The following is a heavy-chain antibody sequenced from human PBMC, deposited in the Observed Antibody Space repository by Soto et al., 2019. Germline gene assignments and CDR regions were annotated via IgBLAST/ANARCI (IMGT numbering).Heavy chain of an antibody. CDR3: AREQHTIVGVVIIRAGLDY. CDR1: GYTFTSYA. Sequence: QVQLVQSGAEVKKPGASVKVSCKTSGYTFTSYAMHWVRQAPGQRLEWMGWINAGNGNTKYSQKFQGRVTITRDTSASTAYREQSSRRSEDTAVYYCAREQHTIVGVVIIRAGLDYWGQGTLVTVSS. CDR2: INAGNGNT. D-gene: IGHD3-3*01. V-gene: IGHV1-3*01. J-gene: IGHJ4*02.